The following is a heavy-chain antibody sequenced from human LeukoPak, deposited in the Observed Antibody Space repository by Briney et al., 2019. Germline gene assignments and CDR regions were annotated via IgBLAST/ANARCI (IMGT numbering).Heavy chain of an antibody. D-gene: IGHD3-22*01. Sequence: ASVKVSCKASGYTFTGYYMHWVRQAPGQGLEWMGWINPNSGGTNYAQKFQGRVTMTRDTSISTAYMELSRLRSDDTAVYYCARGLGKGLLRDYFDYWGQGTLVTVSS. V-gene: IGHV1-2*02. CDR2: INPNSGGT. CDR3: ARGLGKGLLRDYFDY. J-gene: IGHJ4*02. CDR1: GYTFTGYY.